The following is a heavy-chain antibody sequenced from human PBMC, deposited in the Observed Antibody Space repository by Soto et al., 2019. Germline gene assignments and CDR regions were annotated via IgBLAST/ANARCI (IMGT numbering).Heavy chain of an antibody. CDR2: ISWNSGSI. CDR3: TRDASRDSSARGWFDP. D-gene: IGHD6-13*01. V-gene: IGHV3-9*01. Sequence: PGGSLRLSCAASGFTFDDYAIHWVRQAPGKGLEWVSGISWNSGSIGYADSVKGRFTISRDNAKNSLYLQMNSLRAEDTAVYYCTRDASRDSSARGWFDPWGPGTLVTVSS. CDR1: GFTFDDYA. J-gene: IGHJ5*02.